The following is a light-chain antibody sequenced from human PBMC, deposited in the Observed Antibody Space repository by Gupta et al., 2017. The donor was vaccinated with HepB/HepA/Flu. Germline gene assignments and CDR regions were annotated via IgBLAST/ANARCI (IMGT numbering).Light chain of an antibody. V-gene: IGKV2-24*01. CDR3: LQATQFPRT. CDR2: GIS. Sequence: DIVMTQTLLSSPVTLGQPASLSCRSSESLVHRDGNTYLSWHQQRPGQPPRLLIYGISKRFSGVPDRFSGSGAETDFTLKISRVEAEDVGIYYCLQATQFPRTFGQGTKVEIK. CDR1: ESLVHRDGNTY. J-gene: IGKJ1*01.